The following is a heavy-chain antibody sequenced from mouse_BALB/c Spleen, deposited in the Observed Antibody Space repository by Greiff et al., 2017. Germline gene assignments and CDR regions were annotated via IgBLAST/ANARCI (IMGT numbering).Heavy chain of an antibody. Sequence: QVQLKQPGAELVKPGASVKLSCKASGYTFTSYWMHWVKQRPGQGLEWIGEINPSNGRTNYNEKFKSKATLTVDKSSSTAYMQLSSLTSEDSAVYYCARLTYYGSSPYYFDYWGQGTTLTVSS. V-gene: IGHV1S81*02. CDR3: ARLTYYGSSPYYFDY. CDR1: GYTFTSYW. CDR2: INPSNGRT. D-gene: IGHD1-1*01. J-gene: IGHJ2*01.